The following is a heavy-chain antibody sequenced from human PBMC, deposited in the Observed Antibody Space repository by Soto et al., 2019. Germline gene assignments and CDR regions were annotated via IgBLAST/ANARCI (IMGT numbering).Heavy chain of an antibody. J-gene: IGHJ4*02. CDR3: ARDIMITFGGVIVTGGFDY. V-gene: IGHV3-11*01. D-gene: IGHD3-16*02. Sequence: PGGSLRLSCAASGFTFSDYYMSWIRQAPGKGLEWVSYISSSGSTIYYADSVKGRFTISRDNAKNSLYLQMNSLRAEDTAEYYCARDIMITFGGVIVTGGFDYWGQGTLVTVSS. CDR2: ISSSGSTI. CDR1: GFTFSDYY.